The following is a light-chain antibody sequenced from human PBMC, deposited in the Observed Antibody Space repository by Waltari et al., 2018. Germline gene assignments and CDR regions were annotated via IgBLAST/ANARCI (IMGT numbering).Light chain of an antibody. Sequence: DIQLSQSPSSLSASVGDRVTITCRASQVIPRHLNWYHQKPGEGPKLLIFAASTLQTGVPSRFSGSGSGTDFTLTITSLQREDFATYFCHQTYVTPYSFGHGTKIEI. V-gene: IGKV1-39*01. J-gene: IGKJ2*03. CDR2: AAS. CDR3: HQTYVTPYS. CDR1: QVIPRH.